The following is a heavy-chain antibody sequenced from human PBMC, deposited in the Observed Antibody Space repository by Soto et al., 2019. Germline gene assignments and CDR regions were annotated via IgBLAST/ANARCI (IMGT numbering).Heavy chain of an antibody. CDR2: ISYDGSNK. D-gene: IGHD6-19*01. Sequence: QVQLVESGGGVVQPGRSLRLSCAASGFTFSSYGMHWVRQAPGKGLEWVAVISYDGSNKYYADSVKGRFTISRDNSKNTVYLQMNSLRAEDTAVYYCAKGRGYGSGWYGPWGQGTLVTVSS. CDR1: GFTFSSYG. CDR3: AKGRGYGSGWYGP. J-gene: IGHJ5*02. V-gene: IGHV3-30*18.